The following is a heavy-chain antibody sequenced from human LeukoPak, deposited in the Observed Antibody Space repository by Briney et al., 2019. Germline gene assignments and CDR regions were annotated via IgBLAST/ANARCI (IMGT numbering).Heavy chain of an antibody. Sequence: GGSLRLSCAASGFTFSSYSMNWVRQAPGKGLEWVSSISSSSSYIYYADSVKGRFTISRDNAKNSLYLQVNSLRAEDTAVYYCARDATIAAAGTGGEYNWFDPWGQGTLVTVSS. D-gene: IGHD6-13*01. CDR1: GFTFSSYS. CDR2: ISSSSSYI. CDR3: ARDATIAAAGTGGEYNWFDP. V-gene: IGHV3-21*01. J-gene: IGHJ5*02.